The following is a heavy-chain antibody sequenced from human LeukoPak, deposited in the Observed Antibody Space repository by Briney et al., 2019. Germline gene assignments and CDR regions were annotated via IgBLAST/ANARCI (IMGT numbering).Heavy chain of an antibody. V-gene: IGHV4-31*03. D-gene: IGHD6-13*01. J-gene: IGHJ4*02. CDR1: GGSISSGGYY. Sequence: SQTLSLTCTVSGGSISSGGYYWSWIRQYPGKGLEWIGNIYYSGSTYYNPSLKSRVTISLDTSKNQFSLKLSSVTAADTAVYYCARDYRPYSSSWYYDYWGQGTLVTVSS. CDR2: IYYSGST. CDR3: ARDYRPYSSSWYYDY.